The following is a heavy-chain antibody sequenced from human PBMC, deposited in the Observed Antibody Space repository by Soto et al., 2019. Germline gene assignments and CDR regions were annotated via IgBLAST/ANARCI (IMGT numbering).Heavy chain of an antibody. V-gene: IGHV1-18*01. CDR1: GYTFTSYG. D-gene: IGHD2-8*01. CDR3: ARHRNGDDY. J-gene: IGHJ4*02. CDR2: IRSYNNST. Sequence: ASVKVSCKPSGYTFTSYGGNWVRQAPGQGLEWMGWIRSYNNSTNYAQKLQGRVTMTTDRSTNTAYMEVRSLRSDVTAVYHCARHRNGDDYWGQGTLVTVSS.